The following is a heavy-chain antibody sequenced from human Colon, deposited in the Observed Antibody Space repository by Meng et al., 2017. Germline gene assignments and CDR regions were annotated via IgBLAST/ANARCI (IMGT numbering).Heavy chain of an antibody. CDR1: GFTFSSHS. CDR2: ISSSSSYI. D-gene: IGHD6-13*01. Sequence: GESLKISCAASGFTFSSHSMQWVRQAPGKGLEWVSSISSSSSYIYYADSVKGRFTISRDNAKNTLHLQMNSLRAEDTAVYYCARTLAAAGTGDYWGQGTLVTVSS. J-gene: IGHJ4*02. CDR3: ARTLAAAGTGDY. V-gene: IGHV3-21*01.